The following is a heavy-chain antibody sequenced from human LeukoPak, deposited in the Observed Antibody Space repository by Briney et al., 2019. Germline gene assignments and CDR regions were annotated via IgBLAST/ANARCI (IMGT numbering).Heavy chain of an antibody. D-gene: IGHD7-27*01. CDR3: ARDQNNWGWDY. CDR1: GFTFSSCN. V-gene: IGHV3-21*01. Sequence: PGGSLRLSCAASGFTFSSCNMNWVRQAPGKGLEWVSSISSRSSYIYYADSLKGRFTISRDNAKNSLYLQMHSLRAEDTAVYYCARDQNNWGWDYWGQGTLVTVSS. CDR2: ISSRSSYI. J-gene: IGHJ4*02.